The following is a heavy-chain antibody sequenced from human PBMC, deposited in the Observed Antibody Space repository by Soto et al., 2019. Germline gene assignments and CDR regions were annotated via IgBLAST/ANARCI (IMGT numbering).Heavy chain of an antibody. CDR2: ISYDGSNK. CDR1: GFTFSSYA. CDR3: ARDVVNYGENNGWFDP. V-gene: IGHV3-30-3*01. J-gene: IGHJ5*02. D-gene: IGHD4-17*01. Sequence: QVQLVESGGGVVQPGRSLRLSCAASGFTFSSYAMHWVRQAPGKGLEWVAVISYDGSNKYYADSVKGRFTISRDNSKNTLYLQMNSLRAEDTAVYYCARDVVNYGENNGWFDPWGQGTLVTVSS.